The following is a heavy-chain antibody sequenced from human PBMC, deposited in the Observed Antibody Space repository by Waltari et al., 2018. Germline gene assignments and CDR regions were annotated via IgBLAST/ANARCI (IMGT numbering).Heavy chain of an antibody. Sequence: QVPLVQSGAEVRKPGASVKVPCKTSGYTFTDSYIHWVRQAPGQGLEWMGRMNPNNNYPSYEQKFQGRVTMTRDTSITTAYMELSSLTSDDTALYYCVTQRPWEDYWGQGTRVTVSP. CDR3: VTQRPWEDY. CDR2: MNPNNNYP. J-gene: IGHJ4*02. CDR1: GYTFTDSY. V-gene: IGHV1-2*06. D-gene: IGHD1-26*01.